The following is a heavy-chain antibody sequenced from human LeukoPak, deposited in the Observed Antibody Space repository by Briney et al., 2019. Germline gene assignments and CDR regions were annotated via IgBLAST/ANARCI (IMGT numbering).Heavy chain of an antibody. CDR2: IRSKSNNYAT. D-gene: IGHD2-21*01. V-gene: IGHV3-73*01. CDR1: GFTFTDSS. CDR3: TRLYCGGGYCYYFGY. J-gene: IGHJ4*02. Sequence: GGSLRLSCAASGFTFTDSSMHWVRQASGKGLEWVGRIRSKSNNYATAYAASVNGRFNISRDDSKNMLYLQMNSLKTEDTAVYYCTRLYCGGGYCYYFGYWGQGTLVTVSS.